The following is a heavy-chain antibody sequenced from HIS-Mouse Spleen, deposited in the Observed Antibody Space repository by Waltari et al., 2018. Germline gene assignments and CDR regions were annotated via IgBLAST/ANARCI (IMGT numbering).Heavy chain of an antibody. Sequence: QLHLQESGPGLVKPAETLSLSCTVSAGAIISSSHYWGCISQPPWKGLEGIGRIYYSGSTYYNPSLKGRVTISVDTSKNQFSLKLSSVTAADTAVYYCAREIPYSSSWYDWYFDLWGRGTLVTVSS. CDR1: AGAIISSSHY. J-gene: IGHJ2*01. D-gene: IGHD6-13*01. V-gene: IGHV4-39*07. CDR2: IYYSGST. CDR3: AREIPYSSSWYDWYFDL.